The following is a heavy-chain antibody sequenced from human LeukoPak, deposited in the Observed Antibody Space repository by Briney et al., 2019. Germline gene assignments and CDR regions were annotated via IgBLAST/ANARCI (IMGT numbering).Heavy chain of an antibody. V-gene: IGHV3-21*01. J-gene: IGHJ4*02. CDR3: AREYYDILTGYSLDDY. D-gene: IGHD3-9*01. CDR1: GFTFSSYS. CDR2: ISSSSSYI. Sequence: GGSLRLSCAASGFTFSSYSMNWVRQAPGKGLEWVSSISSSSSYIYYADSVKGRFTISRDNAKNSLYLQMNRLRAEDTAVYYCAREYYDILTGYSLDDYWGQGTLVTVSS.